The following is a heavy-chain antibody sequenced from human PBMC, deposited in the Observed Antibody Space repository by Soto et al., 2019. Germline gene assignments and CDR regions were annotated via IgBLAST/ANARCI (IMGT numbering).Heavy chain of an antibody. Sequence: SAKLSSKAPGFKFNCNSRHWPRQAPGQRLEWMGWVNTGNGSTAYSQKFQGRVTITRDTSASTGYMEVSSLSSEDMAVYYCAVGAASGEFDYWGQGTLVTVSS. J-gene: IGHJ4*02. CDR1: GFKFNCNS. V-gene: IGHV1-3*04. CDR2: VNTGNGST. D-gene: IGHD3-3*01. CDR3: AVGAASGEFDY.